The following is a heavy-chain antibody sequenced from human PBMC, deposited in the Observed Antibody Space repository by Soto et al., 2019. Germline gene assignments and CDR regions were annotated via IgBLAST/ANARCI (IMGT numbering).Heavy chain of an antibody. J-gene: IGHJ5*02. CDR3: ARSPKYYDFWRRGVGNWFDP. V-gene: IGHV4-31*03. CDR2: IYYSGST. CDR1: GGSISSGGYY. D-gene: IGHD3-3*01. Sequence: PSETLSLTCTVSGGSISSGGYYWSWIRQHPGKGLEWIGYIYYSGSTYYNPSLKSRVTISVDTSKNQFSLKLSSVTAADTAVYYCARSPKYYDFWRRGVGNWFDPWGQGTLVTVSS.